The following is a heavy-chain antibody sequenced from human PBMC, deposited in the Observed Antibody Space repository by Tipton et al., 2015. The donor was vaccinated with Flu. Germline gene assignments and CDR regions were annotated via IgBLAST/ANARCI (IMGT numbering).Heavy chain of an antibody. CDR1: GGSISSYY. V-gene: IGHV4-59*01. Sequence: TLSLTCTVSGGSISSYYWSWIRQPPGKGLEWIGYIYYSGSTNYNPSLKSRVTISVDTSKNQFSLKLSSVTAADTAVYYCARVGDSSGWYIGIKEPFGARGTGGTYYFDYWGQGTLVTVSS. J-gene: IGHJ4*02. CDR2: IYYSGST. D-gene: IGHD6-19*01. CDR3: ARVGDSSGWYIGIKEPFGARGTGGTYYFDY.